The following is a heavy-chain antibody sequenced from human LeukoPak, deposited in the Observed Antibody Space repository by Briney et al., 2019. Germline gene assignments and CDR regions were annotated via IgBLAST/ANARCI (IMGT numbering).Heavy chain of an antibody. V-gene: IGHV4-34*01. CDR3: ARGGEGYHFGSASQDY. J-gene: IGHJ4*02. CDR2: INYSGST. CDR1: GGSFSGYY. D-gene: IGHD3-10*01. Sequence: SETLSLTCAVYGGSFSGYYWSWVRQPPGKGLEWIGEINYSGSTNYNPSLKSRVTISVDTSRNQFSLKLSSVTAADTAIYYCARGGEGYHFGSASQDYWGQGTLVTVSS.